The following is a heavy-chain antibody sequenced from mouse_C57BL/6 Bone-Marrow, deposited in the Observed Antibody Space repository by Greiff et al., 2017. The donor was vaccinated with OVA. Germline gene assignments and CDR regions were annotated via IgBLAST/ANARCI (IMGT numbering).Heavy chain of an antibody. Sequence: QVQLQQSGAELVRPGASVTLSCKASGYTFTDYEMHWVKQTPVHGLEWIGAIDPETGGTAYNQKFKGKAILTADQSSSTAYMVLRSLTSEDSAVYYCTRDYYGSSDWYFDVWGTGTTVTVSS. CDR2: IDPETGGT. J-gene: IGHJ1*03. CDR3: TRDYYGSSDWYFDV. V-gene: IGHV1-15*01. CDR1: GYTFTDYE. D-gene: IGHD1-1*01.